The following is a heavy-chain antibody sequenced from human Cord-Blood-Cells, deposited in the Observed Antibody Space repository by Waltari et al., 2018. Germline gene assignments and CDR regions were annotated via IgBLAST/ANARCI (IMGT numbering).Heavy chain of an antibody. CDR1: GFTFSSYW. CDR3: ARDQRVVITKYYFDY. V-gene: IGHV3-7*01. D-gene: IGHD3-22*01. Sequence: EVQLVESGGGLVQPGGSLSLSCAASGFTFSSYWMSWVGQAPGKGLEWVANIKQDGSEKYYVDSVKGRFTISRDNAKNSLYLQMNSLRAEDTAVYYCARDQRVVITKYYFDYWGQGTLVTVSS. J-gene: IGHJ4*02. CDR2: IKQDGSEK.